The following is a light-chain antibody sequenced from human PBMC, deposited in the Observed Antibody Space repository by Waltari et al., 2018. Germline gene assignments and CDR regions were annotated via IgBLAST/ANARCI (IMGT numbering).Light chain of an antibody. J-gene: IGKJ1*01. CDR1: QSIGSS. V-gene: IGKV3-15*01. CDR2: GAS. CDR3: QQYNNWPPGT. Sequence: ETVVTPSPATLSVSHGERANLPCRTSQSIGSSLAWYQQKPGQAPRLLIYGASTRATGIPARFSGSGSGTEFTLTISSLQSEDFAVYYCQQYNNWPPGTFGQGTKVEI.